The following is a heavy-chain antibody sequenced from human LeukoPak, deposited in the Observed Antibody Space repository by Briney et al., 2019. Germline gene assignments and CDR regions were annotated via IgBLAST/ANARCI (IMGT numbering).Heavy chain of an antibody. CDR1: GYTFTSYD. J-gene: IGHJ4*02. V-gene: IGHV1-8*01. D-gene: IGHD6-19*01. CDR3: AKGPIASSGWTLGDY. CDR2: MNPNSGNT. Sequence: ASVKVSCKASGYTFTSYDINWVRQATGQGLEWMGWMNPNSGNTGYAQKFQGRVTMTRNASISTAYMELSSLRSEDTAVYYCAKGPIASSGWTLGDYWGQGTLVTVSS.